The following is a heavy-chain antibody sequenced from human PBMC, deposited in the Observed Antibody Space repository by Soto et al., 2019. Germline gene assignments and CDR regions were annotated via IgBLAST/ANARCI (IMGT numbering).Heavy chain of an antibody. CDR1: GDSVASNSAA. Sequence: SQTLSLTCAVSGDSVASNSAAWNWIRQSPSRGLEWLGRAYYRSKWYNDYAVSVKSRITINPDTSKNQFSLQLNSVTPEDTAVYYCARGVDNWNDEDWFDPWGQGTLVTVSS. V-gene: IGHV6-1*01. D-gene: IGHD1-20*01. CDR3: ARGVDNWNDEDWFDP. J-gene: IGHJ5*02. CDR2: AYYRSKWYN.